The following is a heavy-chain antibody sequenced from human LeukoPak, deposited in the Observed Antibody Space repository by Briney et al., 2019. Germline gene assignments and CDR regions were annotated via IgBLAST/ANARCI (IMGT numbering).Heavy chain of an antibody. D-gene: IGHD2-2*01. CDR1: GFPFISNW. CDR2: IKQDGAEK. CDR3: ASPYCSSTSCSTLHDF. J-gene: IGHJ4*02. Sequence: PGGPLGLSCEASGFPFISNWMNWVPRAPGKGWEWVAKIKQDGAEKYYVDSVKGRFTISRDNAKSSLYLQMNSLRAEDTAVYYCASPYCSSTSCSTLHDFWGQGTLVTVSS. V-gene: IGHV3-7*01.